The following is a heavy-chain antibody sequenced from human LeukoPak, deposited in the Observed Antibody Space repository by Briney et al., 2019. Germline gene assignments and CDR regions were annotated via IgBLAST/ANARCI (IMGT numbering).Heavy chain of an antibody. CDR1: GFTFSTSW. CDR3: ARKLYYYDSSAAGWFDP. Sequence: GGXLRLSCAASGFTFSTSWMTWVRQAPGKGLEWVANIKQDGSETYYVDSVKGRFTLSRDNAKNSLYLQMNSLRAEDTAVYHCARKLYYYDSSAAGWFDPWGQGTLVTVSS. V-gene: IGHV3-7*01. D-gene: IGHD3-22*01. J-gene: IGHJ5*02. CDR2: IKQDGSET.